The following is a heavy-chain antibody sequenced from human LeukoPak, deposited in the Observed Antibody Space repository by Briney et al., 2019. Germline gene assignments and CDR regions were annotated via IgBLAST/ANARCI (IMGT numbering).Heavy chain of an antibody. V-gene: IGHV3-23*01. CDR2: ISGSGNST. Sequence: GGSLRLSCAASGFTFSSNGMSWVRQAPGKGLEWVSAISGSGNSTYYADSVKGRFTISRDNSKNTLYLQMNSLRAEDTAVYYCVSALMGADDYWGQGTLVTVSS. J-gene: IGHJ4*02. CDR3: VSALMGADDY. CDR1: GFTFSSNG. D-gene: IGHD3-16*01.